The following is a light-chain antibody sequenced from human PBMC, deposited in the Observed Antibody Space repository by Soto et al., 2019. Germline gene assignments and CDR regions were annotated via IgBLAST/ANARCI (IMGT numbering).Light chain of an antibody. CDR1: QGIGSY. V-gene: IGKV1-9*01. Sequence: DVQLTQPPSFLSTSVGDRVTITCRASQGIGSYLAWYQQKPGKDHKFLICLASTLQSGVPSRFSGSGSGTEFNLTISNLQPEDFATYYCQQLNSYPRTFGQGTKVEI. J-gene: IGKJ1*01. CDR2: LAS. CDR3: QQLNSYPRT.